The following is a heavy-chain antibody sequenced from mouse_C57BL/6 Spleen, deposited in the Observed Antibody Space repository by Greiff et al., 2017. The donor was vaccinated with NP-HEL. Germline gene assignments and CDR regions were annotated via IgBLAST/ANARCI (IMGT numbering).Heavy chain of an antibody. D-gene: IGHD4-1*01. Sequence: QVQLQQSGPELVKPGASVKMSCKASGYTFTSYTMHWVKQRPGQGLEWIGYINPSSGYTKYNQKFKDKATLTADKSSSTAYMQLSSLTSEDSAVYYCARSDWDRGFDYWGQGTTLTVSS. CDR2: INPSSGYT. CDR3: ARSDWDRGFDY. J-gene: IGHJ2*01. V-gene: IGHV1S26*01. CDR1: GYTFTSYT.